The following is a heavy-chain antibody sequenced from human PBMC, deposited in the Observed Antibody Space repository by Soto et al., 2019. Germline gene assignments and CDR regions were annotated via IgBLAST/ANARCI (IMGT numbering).Heavy chain of an antibody. V-gene: IGHV1-3*01. CDR1: GYTFTAYP. D-gene: IGHD3-10*01. J-gene: IGHJ4*02. Sequence: ASVKVSCKASGYTFTAYPVHWVRQAPGQRLEWMGFINAANGDVGYSRRFQGRVTISRDTSASTIYMELSSLTSEDTAMYYCARKDYYGAGVHHFDHWGQGTLVTVS. CDR2: INAANGDV. CDR3: ARKDYYGAGVHHFDH.